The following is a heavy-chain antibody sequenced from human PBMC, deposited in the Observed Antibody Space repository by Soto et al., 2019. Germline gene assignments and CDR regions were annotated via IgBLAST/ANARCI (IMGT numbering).Heavy chain of an antibody. J-gene: IGHJ3*02. D-gene: IGHD2-2*01. CDR2: IIPILGIA. Sequence: EASVKVSCKASGGTFSSYTISWVRQAPGQGLEWMGRIIPILGIANYAQKFQGRVTITADKSTSTAYMELSSLRSEDTAVYYCARDRTDIVVVPAGSPDAFDIWGQGTMVTVSS. V-gene: IGHV1-69*04. CDR1: GGTFSSYT. CDR3: ARDRTDIVVVPAGSPDAFDI.